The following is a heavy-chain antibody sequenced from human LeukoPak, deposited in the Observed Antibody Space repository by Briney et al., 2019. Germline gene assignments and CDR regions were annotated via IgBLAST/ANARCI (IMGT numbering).Heavy chain of an antibody. CDR3: AKVSGVDSSGWFVRGYYFDY. Sequence: GGSLRLSCAASGFTVSSNYMSWIRQAPGKGLEWVSVIYSGGSTYYADSVKGRFTISRDNSKNTLYLQMNSLRAEDTAVYYCAKVSGVDSSGWFVRGYYFDYWGQGTLVTVSS. CDR1: GFTVSSNY. J-gene: IGHJ4*02. CDR2: IYSGGST. V-gene: IGHV3-53*01. D-gene: IGHD6-19*01.